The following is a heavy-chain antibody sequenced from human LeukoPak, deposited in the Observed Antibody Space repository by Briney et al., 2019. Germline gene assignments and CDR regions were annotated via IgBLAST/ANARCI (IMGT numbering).Heavy chain of an antibody. CDR1: GYTFTGYY. Sequence: ASVKVSCTASGYTFTGYYMHWVRQTPAQGHGWVGWITPNGRGTSYAQKFQSRVTMTRDTSISTTYMELSRLRSDDTAVYYSARDRGYCSGGSCYRWFDPWGQGTLVTVSS. CDR3: ARDRGYCSGGSCYRWFDP. CDR2: ITPNGRGT. V-gene: IGHV1-2*02. D-gene: IGHD2-15*01. J-gene: IGHJ5*02.